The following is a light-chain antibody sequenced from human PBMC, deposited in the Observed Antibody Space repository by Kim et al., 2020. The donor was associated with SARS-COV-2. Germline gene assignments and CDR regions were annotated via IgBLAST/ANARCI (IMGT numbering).Light chain of an antibody. CDR2: GKN. CDR1: GLRSYY. J-gene: IGLJ2*01. Sequence: VALVQTVRRTCQGDGLRSYYASWYQQKPEQAPVLVIYGKNNRPSGIPDRFSGSSSGNTASLTITGAQAEDEADYYCNSRDSSGNVVFGGGTKLTVL. CDR3: NSRDSSGNVV. V-gene: IGLV3-19*01.